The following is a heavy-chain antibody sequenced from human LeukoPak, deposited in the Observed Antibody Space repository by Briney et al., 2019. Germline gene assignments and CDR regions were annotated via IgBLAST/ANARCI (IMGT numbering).Heavy chain of an antibody. CDR2: INSDGSDR. D-gene: IGHD4-17*01. CDR1: GFTFSSYS. V-gene: IGHV3-74*01. J-gene: IGHJ3*02. CDR3: ARVDYGDYVAAVDI. Sequence: GGSLRLSCAASGFTFSSYSMHWVRQAPGKGLVWVSRINSDGSDRSYADSVKGRFTISRDNAKNTLYLQMNSLRAEDTAVYYCARVDYGDYVAAVDIWGQGTLVTVFS.